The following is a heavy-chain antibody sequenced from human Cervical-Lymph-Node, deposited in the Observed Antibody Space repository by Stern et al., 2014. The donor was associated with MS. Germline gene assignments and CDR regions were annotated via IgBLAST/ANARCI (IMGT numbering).Heavy chain of an antibody. CDR1: GYIFTDYY. Sequence: VQLVESGAEVEKPGASVKVSCKASGYIFTDYYLHWVRQAPGQGLEWMGRINPKSGGTSYAQSFQGRVTLTRDTSITTAYMDWSRLTSDDTAVYYCTRALRIADRPSPGGHWFDPWGQGTLVIVSS. CDR3: TRALRIADRPSPGGHWFDP. D-gene: IGHD6-6*01. CDR2: INPKSGGT. V-gene: IGHV1-2*02. J-gene: IGHJ5*02.